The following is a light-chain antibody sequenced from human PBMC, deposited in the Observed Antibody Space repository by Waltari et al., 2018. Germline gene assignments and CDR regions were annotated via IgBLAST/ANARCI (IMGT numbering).Light chain of an antibody. CDR1: PSVLYSSNNKNY. CDR2: WAS. J-gene: IGKJ2*01. V-gene: IGKV4-1*01. CDR3: QQYYSTPYT. Sequence: DIVMTQSPDSLAVSLGERATINCKSSPSVLYSSNNKNYLAWYQQKPGQPPKLLIDWASTRESGVPDRFSGSGSGTDFTLTISSLQAEDVAVYYCQQYYSTPYTFGQGTKLEI.